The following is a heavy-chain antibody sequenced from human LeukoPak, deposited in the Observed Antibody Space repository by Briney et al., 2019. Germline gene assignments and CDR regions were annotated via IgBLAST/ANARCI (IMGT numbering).Heavy chain of an antibody. D-gene: IGHD3-22*01. CDR1: GGSISSFH. Sequence: SETLSLTCTVSGGSISSFHWSWIRQPAGKGLEWIGRIYTSGSSDYNPSLKSRVTISVDTSKNQFSLKLSYVTAADTAVYYCARSSSGSGYPLDYWGQGTLVTVSS. J-gene: IGHJ4*02. CDR2: IYTSGSS. V-gene: IGHV4-4*07. CDR3: ARSSSGSGYPLDY.